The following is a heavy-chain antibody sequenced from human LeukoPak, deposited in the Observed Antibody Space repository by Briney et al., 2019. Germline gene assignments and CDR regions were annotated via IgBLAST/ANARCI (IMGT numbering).Heavy chain of an antibody. CDR2: IHYSGST. D-gene: IGHD6-13*01. CDR1: GGSISGYY. CDR3: AAWYSSSWYFLDY. Sequence: PSETLSLTCTVSGGSISGYYWSWIRQPPGKGLEWIGYIHYSGSTNYNPSLKSRVTISVDTSKNQFSLKLSSVTAADTAVYYCAAWYSSSWYFLDYWGQGTLVTVSS. V-gene: IGHV4-59*12. J-gene: IGHJ4*02.